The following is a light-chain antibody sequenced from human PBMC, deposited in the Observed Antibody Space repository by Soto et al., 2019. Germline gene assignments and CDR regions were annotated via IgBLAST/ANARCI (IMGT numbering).Light chain of an antibody. CDR3: MQALQTPPYT. CDR1: QSLLHSNGYNY. J-gene: IGKJ2*01. V-gene: IGKV2-28*01. Sequence: DIVMTQSPLSLPVTPGEPASISCRSSQSLLHSNGYNYLDWYLQKPGQSPQLLIYLGSNRASGVADRFSGSGSGTHFTLKISRVEAEDVGVYYCMQALQTPPYTFGQGTKLEIK. CDR2: LGS.